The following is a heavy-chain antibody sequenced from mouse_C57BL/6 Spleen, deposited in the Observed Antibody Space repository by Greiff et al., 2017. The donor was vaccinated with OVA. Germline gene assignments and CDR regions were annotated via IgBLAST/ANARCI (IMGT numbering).Heavy chain of an antibody. V-gene: IGHV1-26*01. CDR1: GYTFTDYY. J-gene: IGHJ4*01. D-gene: IGHD1-1*01. Sequence: EVKLVESGPELVKPGASVKISCKASGYTFTDYYMNWVKQSHGKSLEWIGDINPNNGGTSYNQKFKGKATLTVDKSSSPAYMELRSLTSEDSAVYYCARSDTTVVAHYYAMDYWGQGTSVTVSS. CDR3: ARSDTTVVAHYYAMDY. CDR2: INPNNGGT.